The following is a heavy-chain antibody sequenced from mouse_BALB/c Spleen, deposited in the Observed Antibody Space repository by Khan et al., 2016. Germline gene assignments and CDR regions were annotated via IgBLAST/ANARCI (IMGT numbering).Heavy chain of an antibody. Sequence: QVQLQQPGAELVKPGASVKMSCKASGYTFTSYNMHWVKQTPGQGLEWIGAIYPGNGDTSYNQKFKGKATLTADKSSSTAYMQLSSLTSEDSAVYYCAGDYRYEFADWGQGTLVTVSA. CDR1: GYTFTSYN. CDR2: IYPGNGDT. J-gene: IGHJ3*01. D-gene: IGHD2-14*01. V-gene: IGHV1-12*01. CDR3: AGDYRYEFAD.